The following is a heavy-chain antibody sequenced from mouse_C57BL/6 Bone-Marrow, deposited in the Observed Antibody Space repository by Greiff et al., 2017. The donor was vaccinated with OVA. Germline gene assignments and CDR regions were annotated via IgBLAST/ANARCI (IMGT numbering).Heavy chain of an antibody. CDR1: GFSFNTYA. Sequence: EVQGVESGGGLVQPKGSLKLSCAASGFSFNTYAMNWVRQAPGKGLEWVARIRSKSNNYATYYADSVKDRFTISRDDSESMLYLQMNNLKTEDTAMYYCVRPVVGAMDYWGQGTTLTVSS. CDR3: VRPVVGAMDY. D-gene: IGHD1-1*01. J-gene: IGHJ2*01. V-gene: IGHV10-1*01. CDR2: IRSKSNNYAT.